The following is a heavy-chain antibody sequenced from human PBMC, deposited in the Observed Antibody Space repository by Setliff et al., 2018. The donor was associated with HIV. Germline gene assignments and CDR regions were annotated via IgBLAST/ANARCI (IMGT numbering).Heavy chain of an antibody. J-gene: IGHJ4*02. V-gene: IGHV4-59*11. CDR1: GPSINIHY. CDR3: AKGAGFYGDYTFDH. Sequence: TLSLTCPVSGPSINIHYWSWIRQSPGKAFEWIGYIYSTGSTNYNPSLQSRVTISMVASRNQFSLKVTSVTAADTAVYYCAKGAGFYGDYTFDHWGQGRQVTVSS. CDR2: IYSTGST. D-gene: IGHD4-17*01.